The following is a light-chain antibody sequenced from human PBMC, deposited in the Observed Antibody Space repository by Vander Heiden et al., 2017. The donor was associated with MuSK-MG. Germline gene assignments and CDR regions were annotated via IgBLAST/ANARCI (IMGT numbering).Light chain of an antibody. J-gene: IGKJ4*01. CDR2: DAS. V-gene: IGKV3-11*01. CDR3: QQRSKWPPLT. CDR1: QSVSRY. Sequence: EIVLTQSPATLSLSPGARATLSCRASQSVSRYLAWYPQKPGQAPRLLIYDASNRATGIPARFSGSGSGTDFTLTISSLEPEDFAVDYCQQRSKWPPLTFGGGTKVEIK.